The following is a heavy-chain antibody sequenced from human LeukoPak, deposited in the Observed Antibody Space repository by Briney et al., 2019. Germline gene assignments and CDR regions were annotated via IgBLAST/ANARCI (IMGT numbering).Heavy chain of an antibody. CDR2: IYPGDSDT. J-gene: IGHJ3*02. Sequence: GESLKISCKGSGYSFTSYWIGWVRQMPGKGLEWMGIIYPGDSDTRYSPSFQGQVTISADKSISTAYLQWSSLKVSDTAMYYCGRHQQQLVLDAFDIWGQGTMVTVSS. V-gene: IGHV5-51*01. CDR1: GYSFTSYW. CDR3: GRHQQQLVLDAFDI. D-gene: IGHD6-13*01.